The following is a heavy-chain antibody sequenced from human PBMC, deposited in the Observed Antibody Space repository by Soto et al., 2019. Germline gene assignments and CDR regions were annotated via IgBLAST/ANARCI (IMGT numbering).Heavy chain of an antibody. J-gene: IGHJ4*02. CDR1: GGHIITSY. CDR2: IYYSGST. V-gene: IGHV4-59*01. D-gene: IGHD3-22*01. CDR3: ARSIVVDLYRWYFDY. Sequence: PSETLSLTCTGSGGHIITSYWVWSPQPPGKGLEWIGYIYYSGSTNYNPSLKSRVTISVDTSKNQFSLKLSSVTAADTAVYYCARSIVVDLYRWYFDYWGQGTLVTVS.